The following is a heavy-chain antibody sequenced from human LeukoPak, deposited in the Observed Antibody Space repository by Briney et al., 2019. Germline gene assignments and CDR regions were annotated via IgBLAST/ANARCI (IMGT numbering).Heavy chain of an antibody. Sequence: GGSLRLSCAASGFTFDDYAMHWVRQAPGKGLEWVSLISGDGGSTYYADSVKGRLTISRDNSKNSLYLQMNSLRTEDTALYYCAMNYYYDSSGYYSGAFDIWGQGTMVTVSS. V-gene: IGHV3-43*02. D-gene: IGHD3-22*01. CDR3: AMNYYYDSSGYYSGAFDI. J-gene: IGHJ3*02. CDR1: GFTFDDYA. CDR2: ISGDGGST.